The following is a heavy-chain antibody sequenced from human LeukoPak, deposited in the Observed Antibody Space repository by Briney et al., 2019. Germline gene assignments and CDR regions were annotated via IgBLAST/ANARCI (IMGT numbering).Heavy chain of an antibody. V-gene: IGHV3-53*01. CDR1: GFTVSDNY. CDR2: IYSGGTT. D-gene: IGHD1-1*01. J-gene: IGHJ3*02. Sequence: PGGSLRLSCAASGFTVSDNYVSWVRQAPGKGLEWVSVIYSGGTTYYADSVRGRFTISRDNSKNTLYLQMNSLRAEDTAVYYCARDNGNWNDGAFDIWGQGTMVTVSS. CDR3: ARDNGNWNDGAFDI.